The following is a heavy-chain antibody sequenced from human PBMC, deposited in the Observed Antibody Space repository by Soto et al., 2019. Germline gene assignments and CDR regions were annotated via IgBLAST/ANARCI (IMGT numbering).Heavy chain of an antibody. CDR2: ISYDGSNK. CDR1: GFTFSSYA. Sequence: QVQLVESGGGVVQPGRSLRLSCAASGFTFSSYAMHWVRQAPGKGLEWVAVISYDGSNKYYADSVKGRFTISRDNSKNTVFLQMNSLRAEDTAVYYCARVPIDYSSSSEIMDVWGQGTTVTVSS. J-gene: IGHJ6*02. V-gene: IGHV3-30-3*01. CDR3: ARVPIDYSSSSEIMDV. D-gene: IGHD6-6*01.